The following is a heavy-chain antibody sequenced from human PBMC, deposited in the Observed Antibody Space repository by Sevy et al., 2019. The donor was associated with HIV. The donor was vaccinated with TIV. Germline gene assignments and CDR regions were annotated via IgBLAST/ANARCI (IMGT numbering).Heavy chain of an antibody. J-gene: IGHJ3*02. CDR1: EFTFSSHA. Sequence: GGSLRLSCAAYEFTFSSHAVSWVRQAPGKGLEWVSAISGNGENTHYADSVRGRFTISRDNFKNTLYLQMNSLRAEDTALYYCARDGRGISAFDIWSQGTMVTVSS. CDR2: ISGNGENT. CDR3: ARDGRGISAFDI. V-gene: IGHV3-23*01. D-gene: IGHD3-3*02.